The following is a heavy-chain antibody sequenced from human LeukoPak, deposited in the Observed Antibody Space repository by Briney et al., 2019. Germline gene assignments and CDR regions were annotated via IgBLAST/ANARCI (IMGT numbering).Heavy chain of an antibody. J-gene: IGHJ3*02. V-gene: IGHV4-39*01. Sequence: SETLSLTCTVSGGSISSSRYYWGWIRQPPGKGLEWIGSIYYSGSTYYNPSLKSRVTISVDTSKNQFSLKLSSVTAADTAVYYCARLPLLGYGGRGAFDIWGQGTMVTVSS. CDR1: GGSISSSRYY. CDR3: ARLPLLGYGGRGAFDI. D-gene: IGHD4-23*01. CDR2: IYYSGST.